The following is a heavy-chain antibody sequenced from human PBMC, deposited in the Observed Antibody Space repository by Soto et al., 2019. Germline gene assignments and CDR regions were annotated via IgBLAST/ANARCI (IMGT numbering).Heavy chain of an antibody. Sequence: QVQLVQSGAEVREPGASVKVSCKASGYSFTSLDINWVRQTAGQGLEWMGWMQPSTGSTGYAQKFQGSVTMTRDTSINTAYMELTTLTSDDTAFYYCARGVSAGVDYWGQGTLVTGSS. CDR1: GYSFTSLD. CDR3: ARGVSAGVDY. V-gene: IGHV1-8*01. CDR2: MQPSTGST. D-gene: IGHD1-26*01. J-gene: IGHJ4*02.